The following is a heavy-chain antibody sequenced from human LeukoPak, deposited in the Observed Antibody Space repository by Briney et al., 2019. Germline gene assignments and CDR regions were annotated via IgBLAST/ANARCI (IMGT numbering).Heavy chain of an antibody. D-gene: IGHD2-2*01. Sequence: ASVKVSCKVSGYTLTELSMQWVRQAPGKGLEWMGGFDPEDGETIYAQKFQGRVTMTEDTATDTAYMELSSLRSEDTAVYYCATDPTYCSSTSCYRLFGYWGQGTLVTVSS. CDR1: GYTLTELS. J-gene: IGHJ4*02. V-gene: IGHV1-24*01. CDR2: FDPEDGET. CDR3: ATDPTYCSSTSCYRLFGY.